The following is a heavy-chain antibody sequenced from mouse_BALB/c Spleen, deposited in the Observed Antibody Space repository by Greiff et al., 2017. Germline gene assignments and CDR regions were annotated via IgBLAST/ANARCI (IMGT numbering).Heavy chain of an antibody. CDR1: GFTFSDYY. Sequence: EVKVVESGGGLVKPGGSLKLSCAASGFTFSDYYMYWVRQTPEKRLEWVATISDGGSYTYYPDSVKGRFTISRDNAKNNLYLQMSSLKSEDTAMYYCARDTTVVATDAMDYWGQGTSVTVSS. J-gene: IGHJ4*01. CDR2: ISDGGSYT. D-gene: IGHD1-1*01. V-gene: IGHV5-4*02. CDR3: ARDTTVVATDAMDY.